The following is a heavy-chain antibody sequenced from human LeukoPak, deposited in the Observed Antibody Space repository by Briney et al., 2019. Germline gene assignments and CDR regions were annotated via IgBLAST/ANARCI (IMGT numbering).Heavy chain of an antibody. CDR1: GFTFSTYA. CDR2: ISYDGSNK. D-gene: IGHD5-18*01. Sequence: GGSLRLSCAAYGFTFSTYAMHWVRQAPGKGLEWVAVISYDGSNKYYADSVKGRFTISRDNSKNTLYLQMNSLRAEDTAVYYCARGDTAMALDYWGQGTLVTVSS. CDR3: ARGDTAMALDY. V-gene: IGHV3-30*04. J-gene: IGHJ4*02.